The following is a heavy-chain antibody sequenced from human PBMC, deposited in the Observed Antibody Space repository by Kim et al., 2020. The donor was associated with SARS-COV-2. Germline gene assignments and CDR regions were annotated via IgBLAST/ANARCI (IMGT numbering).Heavy chain of an antibody. CDR2: VSGDGSNK. J-gene: IGHJ4*02. CDR1: GFTFSSYP. D-gene: IGHD5-12*01. V-gene: IGHV3-30*04. CDR3: VRGGRNGYNDIDY. Sequence: GGSLRLSCAASGFTFSSYPLHWVRRAPGRGLECVGVVSGDGSNKYYADSVKGRFTISRDNSKNTLYLQMNSLRAEDTAVYYCVRGGRNGYNDIDYWGQGTLVTVSS.